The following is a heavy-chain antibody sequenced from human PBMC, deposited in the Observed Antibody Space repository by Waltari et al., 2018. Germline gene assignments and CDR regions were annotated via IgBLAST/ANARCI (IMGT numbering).Heavy chain of an antibody. CDR1: GGSFSGYY. CDR3: ARAPEYYFDY. J-gene: IGHJ4*02. CDR2: INHSGST. V-gene: IGHV4-34*01. Sequence: QVQLQQWGAGLLKPSETLSLTCAVYGGSFSGYYWSWIRQPPGQGLEWIGEINHSGSTNYNPSLKSRVTISVDTSKNQFSLKLSSVTAADTAVYYCARAPEYYFDYWGQGTLVTVSS.